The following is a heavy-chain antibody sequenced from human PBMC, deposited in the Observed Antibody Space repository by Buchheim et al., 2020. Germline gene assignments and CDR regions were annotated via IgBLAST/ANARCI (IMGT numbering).Heavy chain of an antibody. D-gene: IGHD3-3*01. CDR2: ISYDGSNK. CDR3: ASEHYDFWSGYYYYFDN. Sequence: QVQLVESGGGVVQPGRSLRLSCAASGFTFSSYAMHWVRQAPGKGLEWVAVISYDGSNKYYADSVKGRFTISRDNSQNTLYMQMNSLRAEDTAVYYCASEHYDFWSGYYYYFDNWGQGTL. J-gene: IGHJ4*02. V-gene: IGHV3-30*04. CDR1: GFTFSSYA.